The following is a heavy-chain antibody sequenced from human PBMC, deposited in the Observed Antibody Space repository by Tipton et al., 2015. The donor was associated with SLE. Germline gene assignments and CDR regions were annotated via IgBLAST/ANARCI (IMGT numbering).Heavy chain of an antibody. J-gene: IGHJ3*02. Sequence: LRLSCAVSGGSISSSSYYWGWVRQPPGKGLEWIATVYYTGSTYYNPSLRSRATISIDASKNHFSLKLTSMTAADTAVYYCVRPSHLTMILAGAFDIWGQGTMVIVSS. CDR1: GGSISSSSYY. CDR2: VYYTGST. D-gene: IGHD3-22*01. V-gene: IGHV4-39*02. CDR3: VRPSHLTMILAGAFDI.